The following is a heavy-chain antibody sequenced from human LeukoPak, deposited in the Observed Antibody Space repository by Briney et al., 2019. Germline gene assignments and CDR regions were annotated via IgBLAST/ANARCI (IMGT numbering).Heavy chain of an antibody. V-gene: IGHV4-34*01. D-gene: IGHD5-12*01. CDR1: GGSFSGYY. CDR3: ARAKTTIVATNWFDP. CDR2: INHSGST. J-gene: IGHJ5*02. Sequence: PSDTLSLTCAVYGGSFSGYYWSWIRQPPGKGLEWIGEINHSGSTNYNPSLKSRVTISVDTSKNQFSLKLSSVTAADTAVYYCARAKTTIVATNWFDPWGQGTLVTVSS.